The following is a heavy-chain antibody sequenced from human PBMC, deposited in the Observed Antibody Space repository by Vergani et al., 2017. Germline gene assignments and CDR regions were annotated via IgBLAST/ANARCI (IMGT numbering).Heavy chain of an antibody. Sequence: QVQLVQSGAEVQKPGASVKVSCKASGDTFTGYYMHWVRQAPGQGLEWMGWINPNSGGTNYAQKFQGRVTMTRDTSISTAYMELSRLRSDDTAVYYCARDFTVAATDYFDYWGQGTLVTVSS. CDR2: INPNSGGT. J-gene: IGHJ4*02. CDR1: GDTFTGYY. CDR3: ARDFTVAATDYFDY. V-gene: IGHV1-2*02. D-gene: IGHD2-15*01.